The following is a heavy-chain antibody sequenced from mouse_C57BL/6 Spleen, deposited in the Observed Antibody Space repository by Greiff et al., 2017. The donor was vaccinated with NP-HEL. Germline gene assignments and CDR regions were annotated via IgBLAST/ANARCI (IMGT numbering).Heavy chain of an antibody. CDR1: GYTFTSYW. CDR3: ARQGNYDAMDY. D-gene: IGHD2-1*01. J-gene: IGHJ4*01. Sequence: VQLQQSGAELVMPGASVKLSCKASGYTFTSYWMHWVKQRPGQGLEWIGEIDPSDSYPNYNQKFKGKSTLTVDKSSSTAYMQLSSLTSEDSAVYYCARQGNYDAMDYWGQGTSVTVSS. V-gene: IGHV1-69*01. CDR2: IDPSDSYP.